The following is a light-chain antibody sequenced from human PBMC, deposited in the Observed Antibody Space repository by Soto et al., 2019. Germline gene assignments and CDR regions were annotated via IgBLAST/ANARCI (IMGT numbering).Light chain of an antibody. Sequence: EIVLTQSPGTLSLSPGERATLSCRASQSVSSSYLAWYQQKPGQAPRLLIYGASSRATGIPDRFSGSGSGTEFTLTISRLEPEDSAVYSCQQYGSSPWTFGQGTKVEIK. J-gene: IGKJ1*01. CDR1: QSVSSSY. V-gene: IGKV3-20*01. CDR2: GAS. CDR3: QQYGSSPWT.